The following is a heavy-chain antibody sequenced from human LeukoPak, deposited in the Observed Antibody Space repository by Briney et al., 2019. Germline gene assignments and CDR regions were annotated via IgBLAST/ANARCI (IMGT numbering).Heavy chain of an antibody. J-gene: IGHJ4*02. CDR1: GFTFSIYW. CDR3: AKDIGIALRGATFEN. Sequence: GGSLRLSCAASGFTFSIYWMHWVRQAPGKGLEWVSGLSWNGATVRYADSVKGRFTISRDNTKNSLYLQMSSLKTEDTALYYCAKDIGIALRGATFENWGQGTLVTVSS. D-gene: IGHD3-10*01. V-gene: IGHV3-9*01. CDR2: LSWNGATV.